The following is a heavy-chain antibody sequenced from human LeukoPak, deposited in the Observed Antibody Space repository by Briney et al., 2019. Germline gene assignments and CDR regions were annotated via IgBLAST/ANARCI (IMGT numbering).Heavy chain of an antibody. V-gene: IGHV3-30-3*01. CDR1: GFTFSSYA. J-gene: IGHJ3*02. CDR3: ARDDPEDAFDI. Sequence: PGRSLRLSCAASGFTFSSYAMHWVRQAPGKGLEWVAVISYDGSNKYYADSVKGRFTISRDNSKNTLYLQMNSLRAEDTAVYYCARDDPEDAFDIWGQGTMVTVSS. CDR2: ISYDGSNK.